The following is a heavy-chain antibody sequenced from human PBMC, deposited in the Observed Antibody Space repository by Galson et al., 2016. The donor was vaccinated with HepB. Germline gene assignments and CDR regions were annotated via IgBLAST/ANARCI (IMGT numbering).Heavy chain of an antibody. D-gene: IGHD6-25*01. J-gene: IGHJ6*02. V-gene: IGHV3-33*01. CDR1: GFTFNNYG. CDR3: VSDRAARDTVYYYGMDV. Sequence: SLRLSCAASGFTFNNYGMHWVRQAPGKGLEWVALIWYDGRNKYYADSVKGRFTISRDNSKNTLYLQMNSLRAEDTAVYYCVSDRAARDTVYYYGMDVWGQGATVTVSS. CDR2: IWYDGRNK.